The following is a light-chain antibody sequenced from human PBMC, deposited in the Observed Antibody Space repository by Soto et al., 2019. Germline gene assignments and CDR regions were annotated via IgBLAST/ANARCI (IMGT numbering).Light chain of an antibody. CDR1: QLFSSN. CDR3: QQYNDWPRT. CDR2: GVS. V-gene: IGKV3-15*01. Sequence: EIVMMQSPATLSVSPGESVTLSCRASQLFSSNLAWYQHKPGQAPRLLIYGVSTRATGVPDRFSGSASGTEFTLTISSLQSEDFAVYYCQQYNDWPRTFGQGTRLEIK. J-gene: IGKJ5*01.